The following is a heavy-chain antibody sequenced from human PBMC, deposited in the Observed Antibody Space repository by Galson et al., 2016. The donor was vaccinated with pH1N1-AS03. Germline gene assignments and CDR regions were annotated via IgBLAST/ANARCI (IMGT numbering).Heavy chain of an antibody. CDR2: ITGSGAGT. J-gene: IGHJ4*02. V-gene: IGHV3-23*01. CDR1: GFRFGTYA. Sequence: SLRLSCAASGFRFGTYAMSWVRQAPGKGLEWVSAITGSGAGTYYADSLEGRFTISRDNSKNTLYLHMKSLRDEDTAVYYCAKLDCSGPTCYFDYWGQGTQVTVSS. D-gene: IGHD2-15*01. CDR3: AKLDCSGPTCYFDY.